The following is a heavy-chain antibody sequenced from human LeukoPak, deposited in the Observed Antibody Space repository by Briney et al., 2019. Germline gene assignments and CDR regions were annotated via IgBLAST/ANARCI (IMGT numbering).Heavy chain of an antibody. CDR2: INPSGGST. Sequence: ASVKVSCKASGYTFTSYYMHWVRQAPGQGLEWMGIINPSGGSTSYAQKFQGRVTMTRDTSTSTVYMELSSLRSEDTAVYYCAGERYCSSTSCSGYYYYYYGMDVWGQGTTVTVSS. D-gene: IGHD2-2*01. CDR1: GYTFTSYY. V-gene: IGHV1-46*01. CDR3: AGERYCSSTSCSGYYYYYYGMDV. J-gene: IGHJ6*02.